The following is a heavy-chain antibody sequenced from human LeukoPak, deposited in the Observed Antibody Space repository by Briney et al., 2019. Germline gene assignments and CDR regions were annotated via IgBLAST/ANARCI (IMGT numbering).Heavy chain of an antibody. CDR1: GGSISSYY. CDR3: ARVLGITIFGVVRNFDY. Sequence: SETLSLTCTVSGGSISSYYWSWIRQPPGKGLEWIGYIYYSGSTYYNPSLKSRVTISVDTSKNQFSLKLSSVTAADTAVYYCARVLGITIFGVVRNFDYWGQGTLVIVSS. V-gene: IGHV4-59*12. J-gene: IGHJ4*02. D-gene: IGHD3-3*01. CDR2: IYYSGST.